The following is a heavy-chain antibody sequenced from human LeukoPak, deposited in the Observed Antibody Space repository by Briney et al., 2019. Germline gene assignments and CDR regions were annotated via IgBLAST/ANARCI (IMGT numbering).Heavy chain of an antibody. CDR3: ARHAVAGTPDAFDI. CDR1: GFTFDDYA. D-gene: IGHD6-19*01. V-gene: IGHV3-9*01. CDR2: ISWNSGSI. J-gene: IGHJ3*02. Sequence: GGSLRLSCAASGFTFDDYAMHWVRQAPGKGLEWVSGISWNSGSIGYADSVKGRFTISGDNAKNSLYLQMNSLRAEDTALYYCARHAVAGTPDAFDIWGQGTMVTVSS.